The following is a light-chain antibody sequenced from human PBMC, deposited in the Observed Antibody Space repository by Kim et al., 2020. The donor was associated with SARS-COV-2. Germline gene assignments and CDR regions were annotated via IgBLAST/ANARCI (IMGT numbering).Light chain of an antibody. CDR1: QSVSSN. CDR3: QQRSNLIT. Sequence: WLSPGQRATLSRRAGQSVSSNVAWYQQKPGQAPRLLIYDSSNRATGIPARFSGSGSGTDFTLTISSLEPEDFAVYYCQQRSNLITFGQGTRLEIK. CDR2: DSS. V-gene: IGKV3-11*01. J-gene: IGKJ5*01.